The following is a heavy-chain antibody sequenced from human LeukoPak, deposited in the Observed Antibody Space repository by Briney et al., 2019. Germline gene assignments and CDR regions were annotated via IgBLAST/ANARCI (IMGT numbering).Heavy chain of an antibody. CDR3: ARPTSRTRPKYSGGQGGAFDI. V-gene: IGHV1-24*01. Sequence: ASVKVSCKVSGYTLTELSMHWVRQAPGKGLEWMGGFDPEDGETIYAQKFQGRVTMTEDTSTDTAYMELSSLRSEDTAVYYCARPTSRTRPKYSGGQGGAFDIWGQGTMVTVSS. D-gene: IGHD1-26*01. CDR1: GYTLTELS. CDR2: FDPEDGET. J-gene: IGHJ3*02.